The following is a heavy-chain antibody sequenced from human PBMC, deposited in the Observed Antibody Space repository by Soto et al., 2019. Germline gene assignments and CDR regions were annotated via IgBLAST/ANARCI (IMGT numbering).Heavy chain of an antibody. CDR3: ARYSDTGLDY. J-gene: IGHJ4*02. D-gene: IGHD2-15*01. CDR1: GDSVSGSSAA. V-gene: IGHV6-1*01. Sequence: PSQTLSLTCAISGDSVSGSSAAWNWIRQSPSRGLEWLGRTYYRSNWYNDYALSVKSRIAINPDTSKNQFSLQLNSVTPEDMAVYYCARYSDTGLDYWGQGTQVTVSS. CDR2: TYYRSNWYN.